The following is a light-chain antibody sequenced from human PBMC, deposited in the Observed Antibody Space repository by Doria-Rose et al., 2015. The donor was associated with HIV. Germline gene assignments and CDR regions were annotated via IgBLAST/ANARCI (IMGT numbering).Light chain of an antibody. Sequence: QPVLTQPRSVSGSPGPSVTISGTGTSSDVGNYNSVAWYQQHPGKAPKLMIYDVTKRPSRVPDRFSGSKSGNTASLTISGLQAEDEADYYCCSYAGSYTNVFGTGTKVTVL. CDR3: CSYAGSYTNV. CDR1: SSDVGNYNS. V-gene: IGLV2-11*01. J-gene: IGLJ1*01. CDR2: DVT.